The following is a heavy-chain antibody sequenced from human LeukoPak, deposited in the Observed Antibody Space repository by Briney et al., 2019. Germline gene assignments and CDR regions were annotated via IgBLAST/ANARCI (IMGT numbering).Heavy chain of an antibody. J-gene: IGHJ4*02. Sequence: PGGSLRLSCAASGFTFSSYAMNWVRQAPGKGLEWVSGISGSGTNTDYIDSVKGRFTVSRDNSKNTLYLQMNSLRAEDTAVYYCARRAGAYSHPYDYWGQGTLVTVSS. V-gene: IGHV3-23*01. CDR2: ISGSGTNT. CDR3: ARRAGAYSHPYDY. D-gene: IGHD4/OR15-4a*01. CDR1: GFTFSSYA.